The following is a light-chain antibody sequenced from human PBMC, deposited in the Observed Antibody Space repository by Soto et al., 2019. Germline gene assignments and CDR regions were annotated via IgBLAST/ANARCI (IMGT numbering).Light chain of an antibody. CDR3: QQCNNWPEYT. CDR2: DAS. CDR1: QYVARN. Sequence: EIVVSQSPATLSVSPGERVTLSCRASQYVARNLAWYQQKPGQPPRLLIYDASKRATGTPARFSGSGSGTEVTLTISSLQSEDLAVYYCQQCNNWPEYTFGQGTKLEIK. J-gene: IGKJ2*01. V-gene: IGKV3-15*01.